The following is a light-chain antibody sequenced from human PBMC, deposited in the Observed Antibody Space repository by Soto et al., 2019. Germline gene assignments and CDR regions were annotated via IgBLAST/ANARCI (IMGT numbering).Light chain of an antibody. CDR3: QQYNIWRSIP. Sequence: EIVVTQSPATLSVYPGERATLSCRVSQSVRTKVAWYQHKPGQTPRVIIYDTSTRAAGIPARFSGSGYGTYFTLTISSLQSEDFAVYYCQQYNIWRSIPFGQGTLLE. V-gene: IGKV3-15*01. CDR2: DTS. CDR1: QSVRTK. J-gene: IGKJ5*01.